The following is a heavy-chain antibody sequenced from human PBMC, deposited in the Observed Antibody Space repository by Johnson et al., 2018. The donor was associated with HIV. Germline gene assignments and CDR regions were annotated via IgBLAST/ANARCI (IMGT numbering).Heavy chain of an antibody. CDR2: IRSDGSNE. Sequence: QVLLVESGGGVVQPGGSLRLSCVASGFIFSTYGMHWVRQAPGKGLEWLAFIRSDGSNEYYVDSVKGRFTISRDNSKNTLYLQMNSLRAEDTAMYYCAKEKDYGAFDIWGQGTMDTVSS. CDR3: AKEKDYGAFDI. CDR1: GFIFSTYG. J-gene: IGHJ3*02. V-gene: IGHV3-30*02. D-gene: IGHD3-16*01.